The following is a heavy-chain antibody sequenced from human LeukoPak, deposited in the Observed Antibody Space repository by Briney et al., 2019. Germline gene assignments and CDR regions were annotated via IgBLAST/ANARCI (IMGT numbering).Heavy chain of an antibody. CDR3: ARDPGRYSSGYYFGGY. D-gene: IGHD3-22*01. Sequence: GGSLRLSCAASGFTFSSYSMNWVRQAPGKGLEWVSSISSSSSYIYYADSVKGRFTISRDNAKNSLYLQMNSLRAEDTAVYYCARDPGRYSSGYYFGGYWGQGTLVTVSS. J-gene: IGHJ4*02. CDR2: ISSSSSYI. CDR1: GFTFSSYS. V-gene: IGHV3-21*01.